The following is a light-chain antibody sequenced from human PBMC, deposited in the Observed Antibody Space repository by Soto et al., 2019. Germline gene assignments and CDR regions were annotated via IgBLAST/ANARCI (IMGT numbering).Light chain of an antibody. V-gene: IGKV1-5*03. CDR3: LQYNSYPWA. CDR1: QSLGKW. Sequence: DIQMTHSPSTLSASIGDRVTITCRASQSLGKWLAWVQQKPGEAPKGLIYKVSYLESEVPPRFTASRSETMFTLTINGLQTDDSATYYCLQYNSYPWAFGQGTKVDLK. CDR2: KVS. J-gene: IGKJ1*01.